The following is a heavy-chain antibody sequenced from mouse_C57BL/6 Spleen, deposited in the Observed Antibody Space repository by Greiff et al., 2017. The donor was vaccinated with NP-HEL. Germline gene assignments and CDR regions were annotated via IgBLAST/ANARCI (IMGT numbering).Heavy chain of an antibody. J-gene: IGHJ1*03. CDR2: IDPSDSYT. D-gene: IGHD1-1*01. CDR1: GYTFTSYW. CDR3: ARGGTDYYGSSSRWYFDV. V-gene: IGHV1-69*01. Sequence: VQLQQPGAELVMPGASVKLSCKASGYTFTSYWMHWVKQRPGQGLEWIGEIDPSDSYTNYNQKFKGKSTLTVDKSSSTAYMQLSSLTSEDSAVYYCARGGTDYYGSSSRWYFDVWGTGTTVTVSS.